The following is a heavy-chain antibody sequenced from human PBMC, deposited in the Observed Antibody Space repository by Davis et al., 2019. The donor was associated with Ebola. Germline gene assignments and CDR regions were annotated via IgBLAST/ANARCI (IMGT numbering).Heavy chain of an antibody. Sequence: PGGSLRLSCAASGFTFSSYAMSWVRQAPGKGLEWVSAISGSGGSTYYADSVKGRFTISRDNSKNTLYLQMNSLRAEDTAIYYCAKDRNYDFWSGYPHDAFDIWDQGTMVTVSS. D-gene: IGHD3-3*01. CDR1: GFTFSSYA. V-gene: IGHV3-23*01. CDR3: AKDRNYDFWSGYPHDAFDI. J-gene: IGHJ3*02. CDR2: ISGSGGST.